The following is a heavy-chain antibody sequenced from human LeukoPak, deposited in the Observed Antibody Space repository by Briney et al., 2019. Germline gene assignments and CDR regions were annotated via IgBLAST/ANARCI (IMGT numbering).Heavy chain of an antibody. CDR1: GGSISSGSYY. D-gene: IGHD3-22*01. V-gene: IGHV4-61*02. CDR3: ARGGWNKFDY. J-gene: IGHJ4*02. Sequence: SETLSLTGTGSGGSISSGSYYWSWIRQPAGKGLEWIGRIYTSGSTNYNPSLKSRVTISVDTSKNQFSLKLSSVTAADTAVYYCARGGWNKFDYWGQGTLVTVSS. CDR2: IYTSGST.